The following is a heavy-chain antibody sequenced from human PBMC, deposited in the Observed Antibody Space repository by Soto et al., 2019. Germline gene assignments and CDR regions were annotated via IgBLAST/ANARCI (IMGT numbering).Heavy chain of an antibody. CDR2: IYYSGSA. V-gene: IGHV4-39*01. CDR3: ATVDGLGVVTPFMDY. CDR1: GGSISSSRYR. Sequence: SETLSLTCTVSGGSISSSRYRWGWVRQPPGKGLEWIGTIYYSGSAHYNPSLKSRVTISVDTSKSQFSLRLNSVTAADTAVYYCATVDGLGVVTPFMDYWGQGTLVTVSS. J-gene: IGHJ4*02. D-gene: IGHD3-3*01.